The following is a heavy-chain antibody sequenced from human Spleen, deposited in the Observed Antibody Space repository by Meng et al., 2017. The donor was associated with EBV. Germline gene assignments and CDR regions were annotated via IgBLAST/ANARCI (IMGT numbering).Heavy chain of an antibody. J-gene: IGHJ4*02. CDR2: ISAYNGNT. D-gene: IGHD3-22*01. Sequence: QVQVVQSGAEVKKPGASVKGSCKASGYTFTNYGIAWVRQAPGQGLEWMGWISAYNGNTGYAQNLQGRVTMTKDTSTSTDYMDLRNLRSDDTAVYFCARVSEYDSSGLDYWGQGTLVTVSS. V-gene: IGHV1-18*01. CDR1: GYTFTNYG. CDR3: ARVSEYDSSGLDY.